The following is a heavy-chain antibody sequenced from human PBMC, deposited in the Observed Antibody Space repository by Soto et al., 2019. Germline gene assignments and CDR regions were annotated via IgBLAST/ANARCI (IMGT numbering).Heavy chain of an antibody. CDR3: ARAAEGGVVVAANYYYYGMDV. CDR2: IIPIFGTA. D-gene: IGHD2-15*01. J-gene: IGHJ6*02. V-gene: IGHV1-69*06. CDR1: GGTFSSYA. Sequence: SVKVSCKASGGTFSSYAISWVRQAPGQGLEWMGGIIPIFGTANYAQKFQGRVTITADKSTSTAYMELSSLRSEDTAVYYCARAAEGGVVVAANYYYYGMDVWG.